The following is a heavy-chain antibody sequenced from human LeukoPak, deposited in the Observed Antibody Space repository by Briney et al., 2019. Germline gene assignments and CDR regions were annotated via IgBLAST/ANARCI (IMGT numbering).Heavy chain of an antibody. Sequence: SETLSLTCAVSGYSISSGYYWGWIRQPPGKGLEWIGSIYHSGSTYYNPSLKSLVTISVDTSKNQFSLKLSSVTTADTAVYYCARAKYYYDSSGSVNYFDYWGQGTLVTVSS. CDR1: GYSISSGYY. D-gene: IGHD3-22*01. J-gene: IGHJ4*02. V-gene: IGHV4-38-2*01. CDR3: ARAKYYYDSSGSVNYFDY. CDR2: IYHSGST.